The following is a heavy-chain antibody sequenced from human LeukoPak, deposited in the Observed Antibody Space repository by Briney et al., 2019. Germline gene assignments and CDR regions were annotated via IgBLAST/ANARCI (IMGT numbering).Heavy chain of an antibody. J-gene: IGHJ6*02. V-gene: IGHV1-8*01. D-gene: IGHD6-13*01. Sequence: ASVKVSCKASGYTFTSYDINWVRQATGQGLEWMGWMNPNSGNTGYAQKFQGRVTMTRNTSISTAYMELSSLRSGDTAVYYCARWYSSSGDYYYYGMDVWGQGTTVTVSS. CDR1: GYTFTSYD. CDR2: MNPNSGNT. CDR3: ARWYSSSGDYYYYGMDV.